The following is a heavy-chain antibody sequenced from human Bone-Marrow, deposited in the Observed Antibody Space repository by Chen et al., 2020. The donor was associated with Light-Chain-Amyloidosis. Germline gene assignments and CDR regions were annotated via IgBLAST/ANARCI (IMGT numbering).Heavy chain of an antibody. V-gene: IGHV3-30*04. Sequence: QVRLVQSGGRIVQPGRSLRPSCAASRSTLSGYTMHWVRQAPGRGLQRVAVILDDGSTKYYTDSVKGRFTVSRDRSTLYLQMDSLRAEDTAIYYCATTDFDYWGQGTLVTVSS. CDR3: ATTDFDY. CDR2: ILDDGSTK. CDR1: RSTLSGYT. J-gene: IGHJ4*02.